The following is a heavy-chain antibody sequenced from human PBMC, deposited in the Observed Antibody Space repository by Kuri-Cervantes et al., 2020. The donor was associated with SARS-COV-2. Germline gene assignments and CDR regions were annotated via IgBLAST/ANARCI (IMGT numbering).Heavy chain of an antibody. V-gene: IGHV3-53*01. CDR3: VRDGDHWNFDY. J-gene: IGHJ4*02. D-gene: IGHD1-1*01. CDR2: IYSGGST. Sequence: ETLSLTCAASGFTVSSNYMSWVRQAPGKGLEWVSVIYSGGSTYYADSVKGRFTLSRDNAKNMLFLQINSLRAEDTAVYYCVRDGDHWNFDYWGQGTLVTVSS. CDR1: GFTVSSNY.